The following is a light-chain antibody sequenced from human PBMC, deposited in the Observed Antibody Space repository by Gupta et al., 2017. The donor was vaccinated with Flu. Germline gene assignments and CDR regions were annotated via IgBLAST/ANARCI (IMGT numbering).Light chain of an antibody. CDR2: DVS. J-gene: IGLJ1*01. CDR1: SSDVGGFNF. V-gene: IGLV2-14*04. Sequence: QSITISCTGTSSDVGGFNFVSWYQQHPGKAPKLMISDVSNRPSGVSSRFSGSKSGDTASLTISGLQAEDEADYYCSSYTATSAVFGTGTKVTVL. CDR3: SSYTATSAV.